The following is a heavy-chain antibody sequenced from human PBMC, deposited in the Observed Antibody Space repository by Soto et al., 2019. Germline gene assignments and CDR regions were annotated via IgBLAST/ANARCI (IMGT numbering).Heavy chain of an antibody. D-gene: IGHD3-22*01. Sequence: GGSLRLSCAASGFTFSSYAMSWVRQAPGKGLEWVSAISGSGGSTYYADSVKGRFTISRDNSKNTLYLQMNSLRAEDTAVYYCAKDLYYYDSSGYARGDNWFDPWGQGTLVTVSS. J-gene: IGHJ5*02. CDR2: ISGSGGST. CDR1: GFTFSSYA. CDR3: AKDLYYYDSSGYARGDNWFDP. V-gene: IGHV3-23*01.